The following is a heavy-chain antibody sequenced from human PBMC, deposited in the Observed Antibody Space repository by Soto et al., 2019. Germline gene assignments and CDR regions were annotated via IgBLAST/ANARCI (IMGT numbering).Heavy chain of an antibody. D-gene: IGHD3-16*02. Sequence: DSVKVSFKAPADPFTSYYIHLVRQAPGHGLEWMGIINPNGGSTRFAQTFQGRITMTRDTSTSTVYMELRSLRSEDTAIYYCARSSAGVFGIILEGSNWLAPWGQGSLVTVSS. CDR1: ADPFTSYY. CDR2: INPNGGST. J-gene: IGHJ5*02. CDR3: ARSSAGVFGIILEGSNWLAP. V-gene: IGHV1-46*01.